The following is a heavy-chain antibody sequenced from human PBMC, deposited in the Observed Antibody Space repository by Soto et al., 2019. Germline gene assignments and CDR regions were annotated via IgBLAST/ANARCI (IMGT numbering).Heavy chain of an antibody. J-gene: IGHJ4*02. D-gene: IGHD3-22*01. CDR3: VSGYGYFDN. CDR1: GITFSNYG. V-gene: IGHV3-33*01. CDR2: IWYDGRDK. Sequence: QVQLVESGGGVVQPGRSLRLSCAASGITFSNYGTHWVRQAPGKGLEWVAVIWYDGRDKYYADSVKGRFTISRDNSKNTLYLQMNSLTADDTAVYYCVSGYGYFDNWGPGTLVTVSS.